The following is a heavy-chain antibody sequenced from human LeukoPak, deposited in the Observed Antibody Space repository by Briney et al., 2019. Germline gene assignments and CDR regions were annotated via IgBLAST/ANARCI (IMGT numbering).Heavy chain of an antibody. CDR2: VYHSGST. D-gene: IGHD5-12*01. CDR1: GASISSRNW. J-gene: IGHJ4*02. CDR3: ARRGNSGYDYDY. V-gene: IGHV4-4*02. Sequence: SETLSLTCAVSGASISSRNWWSWVRQSPGKGLEWIGEVYHSGSTSNNPSLQSRVAISVDTSKNQFSLKLSSVTAADTAIYYCARRGNSGYDYDYWGQGTLVTVSS.